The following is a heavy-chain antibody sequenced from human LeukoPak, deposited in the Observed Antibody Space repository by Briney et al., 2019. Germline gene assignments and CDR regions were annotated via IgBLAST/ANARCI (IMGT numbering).Heavy chain of an antibody. J-gene: IGHJ6*03. Sequence: GGSLRLSCAVSGFIFSTYEMNWVRQAPGKGLEWVSSISSSSSYIYYADSVKGRFTISRDNAKNSLFLQMNSLRAEDTAVYFCARATWDPNYYYYMDVWGKGTTVTISS. CDR3: ARATWDPNYYYYMDV. D-gene: IGHD1-26*01. CDR1: GFIFSTYE. V-gene: IGHV3-21*01. CDR2: ISSSSSYI.